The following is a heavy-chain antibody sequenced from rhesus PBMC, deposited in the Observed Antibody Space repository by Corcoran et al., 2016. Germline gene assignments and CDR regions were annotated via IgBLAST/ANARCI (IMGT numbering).Heavy chain of an antibody. CDR3: ARDRYCSSTYCSSGVVRV. D-gene: IGHD2-15*01. CDR2: IYGSSGST. J-gene: IGHJ4*01. Sequence: QVQLQESGPGVVKPSETPSLTCAVSGYSISSGYDWSWIRQPPGKGLEWIGYIYGSSGSTNYNPSLKNRVTISKDTSKNQFSLKLSSVTAADTAVYYCARDRYCSSTYCSSGVVRVWGQGVLVTVSS. V-gene: IGHV4-76*01. CDR1: GYSISSGYD.